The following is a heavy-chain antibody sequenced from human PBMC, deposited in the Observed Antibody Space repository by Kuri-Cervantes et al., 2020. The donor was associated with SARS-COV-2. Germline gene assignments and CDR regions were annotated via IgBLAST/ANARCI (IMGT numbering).Heavy chain of an antibody. Sequence: TLSLTCTVSGGSITSDYLWSWIRQHPGKGLEWIGYIYYSGSTFYNPSLKSRLTISVDTPKNQFSLKLSSVTAADTAVYYCARDIAVASGYYFDYWGQGTLVTVSS. CDR3: ARDIAVASGYYFDY. D-gene: IGHD6-19*01. CDR2: IYYSGST. CDR1: GGSITSDYL. V-gene: IGHV4-31*03. J-gene: IGHJ4*02.